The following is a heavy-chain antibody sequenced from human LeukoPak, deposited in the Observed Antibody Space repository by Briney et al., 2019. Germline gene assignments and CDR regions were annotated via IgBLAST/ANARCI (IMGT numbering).Heavy chain of an antibody. D-gene: IGHD5-12*01. J-gene: IGHJ6*02. Sequence: PGGSLRLSCAASGFTFSSYAMSWVRQAPGKGLEWVSAISGSGGSTYYADPVKGRFTISRDNSKNTLYLQMNSLRAEDTAVYYCANGPVATDSTYYGMDVWGQGTTVTVSS. CDR2: ISGSGGST. V-gene: IGHV3-23*01. CDR3: ANGPVATDSTYYGMDV. CDR1: GFTFSSYA.